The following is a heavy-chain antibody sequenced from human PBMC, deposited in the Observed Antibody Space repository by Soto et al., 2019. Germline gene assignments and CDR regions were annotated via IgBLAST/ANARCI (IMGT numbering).Heavy chain of an antibody. Sequence: EVQLVESGGGLVQPGGSLRLSCAASGFIVSSKYMSWVRQAPGKGLEWVSLIQSGGPTYYADSVKGRFTISRDTSENTVHLQMNSLRAEDTAVYYCARDDVLCDGGRCYGVPLDVWGKGTPVTVSS. D-gene: IGHD2-15*01. J-gene: IGHJ6*04. CDR3: ARDDVLCDGGRCYGVPLDV. V-gene: IGHV3-66*01. CDR2: IQSGGPT. CDR1: GFIVSSKY.